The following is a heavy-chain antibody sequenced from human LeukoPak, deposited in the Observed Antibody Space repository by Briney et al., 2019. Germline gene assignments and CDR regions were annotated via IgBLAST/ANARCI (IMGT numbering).Heavy chain of an antibody. CDR1: GYTFTGYY. CDR2: INPNSGGT. CDR3: ARDDEYCGGDCYYY. V-gene: IGHV1-2*02. Sequence: ASVKVSCKASGYTFTGYYMHWVRQAPGQGLEWMGWINPNSGGTNYAQKLQGRVTMTTDTSTSTAYMELRSLRSDDTAVYYCARDDEYCGGDCYYYWGQGTLVTVSS. D-gene: IGHD2-21*02. J-gene: IGHJ4*02.